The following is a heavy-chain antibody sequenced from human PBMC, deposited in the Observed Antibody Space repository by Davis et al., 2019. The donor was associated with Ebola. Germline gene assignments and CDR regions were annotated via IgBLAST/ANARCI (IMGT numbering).Heavy chain of an antibody. D-gene: IGHD3-10*01. Sequence: ASVQVSCKASGYTFTSYGISWVRQAPGQGLEWMGWMNPNSGNTGYAQRFQGRVTMTRDTSTTTVYMELRGLRSDDTAVYYCARDKTYKFDYWGQGTLVTVSS. CDR2: MNPNSGNT. CDR1: GYTFTSYG. V-gene: IGHV1-18*01. J-gene: IGHJ4*02. CDR3: ARDKTYKFDY.